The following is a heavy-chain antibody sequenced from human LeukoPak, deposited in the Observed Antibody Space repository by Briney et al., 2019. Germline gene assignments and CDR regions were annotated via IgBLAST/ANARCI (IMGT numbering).Heavy chain of an antibody. J-gene: IGHJ4*02. V-gene: IGHV3-30*02. Sequence: PGGSLRLSCAASGFTFSSYGMHWVRQAPGKGLEWVAFIRYDGSNKYYGDSVKGRFTISRDNSKNTLYLQMNSLRAEDTAVYYCATDRGYYTSGSYYLDYWGQGTLVTVPS. CDR3: ATDRGYYTSGSYYLDY. D-gene: IGHD3-10*01. CDR1: GFTFSSYG. CDR2: IRYDGSNK.